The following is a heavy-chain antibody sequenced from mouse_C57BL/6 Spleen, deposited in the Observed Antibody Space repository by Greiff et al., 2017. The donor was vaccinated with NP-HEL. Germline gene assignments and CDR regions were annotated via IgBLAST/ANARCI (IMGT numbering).Heavy chain of an antibody. V-gene: IGHV5-9-1*02. CDR3: TGGYPAWFAY. J-gene: IGHJ3*01. CDR2: ISSGGDYI. Sequence: EVMLVESGEGLVKPGGSLKLSCAASGFTFSSYAMSWVRQTPEKRLEWVAYISSGGDYIYYADTVKGRFTISSDNARNTLYLQMSSLKSEDTAMYYCTGGYPAWFAYWGQGTLVTVSA. D-gene: IGHD1-1*02. CDR1: GFTFSSYA.